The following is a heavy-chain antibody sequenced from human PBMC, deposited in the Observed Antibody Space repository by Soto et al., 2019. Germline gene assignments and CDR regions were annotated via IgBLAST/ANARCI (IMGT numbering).Heavy chain of an antibody. Sequence: ASVKVSCKASGYTFTGYYMHWVRQAPGQGLEWMGWINPNSGGTNYAQKFQGRVTMTRDTSISTAYMELSRLRSDDTAAYYRTPGGVYYDSRGYGAFDYWGQETRVTVS. CDR1: GYTFTGYY. D-gene: IGHD3-22*01. CDR2: INPNSGGT. J-gene: IGHJ4*02. V-gene: IGHV1-2*02. CDR3: TPGGVYYDSRGYGAFDY.